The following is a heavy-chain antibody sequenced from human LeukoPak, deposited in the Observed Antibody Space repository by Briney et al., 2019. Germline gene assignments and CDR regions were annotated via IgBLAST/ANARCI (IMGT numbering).Heavy chain of an antibody. J-gene: IGHJ4*02. CDR1: GFTFSDYA. Sequence: GGSLRLSCVGSGFTFSDYAMSWVRQGPGKGLKWVSAISGSGGSTYYADSGKGRFIISRDNSKNMLYLQMNSLRAEDTAVYYCAKGSDLWFGETWGQGTLVTVSS. CDR2: ISGSGGST. CDR3: AKGSDLWFGET. D-gene: IGHD3-10*01. V-gene: IGHV3-23*01.